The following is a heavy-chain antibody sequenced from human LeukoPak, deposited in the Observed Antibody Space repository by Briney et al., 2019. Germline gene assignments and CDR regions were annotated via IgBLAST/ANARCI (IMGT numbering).Heavy chain of an antibody. J-gene: IGHJ4*02. CDR2: ISGGAGST. V-gene: IGHV3-23*01. CDR3: AKGSSGPWWGAGYYFDY. Sequence: GGSLRLSCAASGFTFSSYAMSWVRQAPGKGLEWVSAISGGAGSTYYADSVKGRFTISRDNSKNTLYLQMNSLRAEDTAVYYCAKGSSGPWWGAGYYFDYWGQGTLVTVSS. CDR1: GFTFSSYA. D-gene: IGHD2-15*01.